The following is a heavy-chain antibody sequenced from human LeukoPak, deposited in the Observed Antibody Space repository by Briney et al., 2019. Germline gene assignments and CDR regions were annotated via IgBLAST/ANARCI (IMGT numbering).Heavy chain of an antibody. Sequence: GGSLRLSCVASGFSFSSSWMSWVCQVPGKGLEFVANINQDGATKYYVGSVKGRFTISRDNAENSLFLQMSSLRAEATALYYCARDPGYSSFDIRGQGMMVTVSS. CDR1: GFSFSSSW. CDR3: ARDPGYSSFDI. V-gene: IGHV3-7*01. CDR2: INQDGATK. J-gene: IGHJ3*02. D-gene: IGHD2-15*01.